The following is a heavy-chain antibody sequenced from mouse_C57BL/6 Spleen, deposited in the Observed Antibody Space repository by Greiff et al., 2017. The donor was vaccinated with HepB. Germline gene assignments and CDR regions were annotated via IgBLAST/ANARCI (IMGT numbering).Heavy chain of an antibody. Sequence: VQLQESGAELARPGASVKLSCKASGYTFTSYGISWVKQRTGQGLEWIGEIYPRSGNTYYNEKFKGKATLTADKSSSTAYMELRSLTSEDSAVYFCARRSTMVTTESWFAYWGQGTLVTVSA. CDR3: ARRSTMVTTESWFAY. D-gene: IGHD2-2*01. V-gene: IGHV1-81*01. J-gene: IGHJ3*01. CDR2: IYPRSGNT. CDR1: GYTFTSYG.